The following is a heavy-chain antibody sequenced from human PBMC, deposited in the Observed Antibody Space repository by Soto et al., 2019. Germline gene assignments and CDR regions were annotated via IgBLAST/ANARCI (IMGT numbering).Heavy chain of an antibody. D-gene: IGHD6-13*01. Sequence: PGGSLRLSCAASEFTFSRHCMNWVRQAPGRGLEWVAGVSADGRSTYYADSVLGRFTISRDKSKDTVYLQIDSLRAEDTAVYFCAKCTSSWTFDWWGQGTLVTVSS. V-gene: IGHV3-23*01. CDR2: VSADGRST. CDR1: EFTFSRHC. CDR3: AKCTSSWTFDW. J-gene: IGHJ4*02.